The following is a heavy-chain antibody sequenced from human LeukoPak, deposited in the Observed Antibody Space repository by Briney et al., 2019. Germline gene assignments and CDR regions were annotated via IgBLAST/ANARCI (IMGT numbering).Heavy chain of an antibody. Sequence: SETLSLTCTVSGGSISSYYWSWIRQPPGKGLEWIGYIYYSGSTNYNPSLKSRVTISVDTSKNQFSLKLSSVTAADTAVYYCARRQSSSWDNYGMDVWGQGTTVTVSS. V-gene: IGHV4-59*08. D-gene: IGHD6-13*01. CDR3: ARRQSSSWDNYGMDV. CDR1: GGSISSYY. J-gene: IGHJ6*02. CDR2: IYYSGST.